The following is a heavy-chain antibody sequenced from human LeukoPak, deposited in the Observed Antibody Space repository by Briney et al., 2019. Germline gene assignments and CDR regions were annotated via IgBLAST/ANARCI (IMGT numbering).Heavy chain of an antibody. Sequence: SETLSLTCTVSGGSISSYYWSWIRQPPGKGLEWIGYIYYSGSTNYNPSLKSRVTISVDTSKNQFSLKLSSVTAADTAVYYCANLGGATNPWSAPWGQGTLVTVSS. CDR2: IYYSGST. CDR3: ANLGGATNPWSAP. D-gene: IGHD1-26*01. J-gene: IGHJ5*02. CDR1: GGSISSYY. V-gene: IGHV4-59*12.